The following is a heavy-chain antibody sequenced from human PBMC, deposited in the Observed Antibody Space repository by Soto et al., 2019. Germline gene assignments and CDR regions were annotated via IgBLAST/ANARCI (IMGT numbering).Heavy chain of an antibody. CDR1: GFTFSNYG. CDR3: VRGGAGAFDI. D-gene: IGHD1-26*01. Sequence: PGGSLRLSCVASGFTFSNYGMQWVRQAPGKGLVWVSRINGEGDTTSYADSVKGRFTISRDSARNTLYVQMNSLRAEDTAVYYCVRGGAGAFDIWGQGTMVTVSS. CDR2: INGEGDTT. V-gene: IGHV3-74*01. J-gene: IGHJ3*02.